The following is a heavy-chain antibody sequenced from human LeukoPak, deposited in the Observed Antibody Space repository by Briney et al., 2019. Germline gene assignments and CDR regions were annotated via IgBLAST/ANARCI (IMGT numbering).Heavy chain of an antibody. D-gene: IGHD3-9*01. Sequence: PSETLSLTCAVSGGSISSSNWWSWVRQPPGKGLEWIGEIYHSGSTNYNPSLKSRVTISVDKSKNQFPLKLSSVTAADTAVYYCARANKERRYFDWLFSCFDLWGRGTLVTVSS. CDR2: IYHSGST. V-gene: IGHV4-4*02. CDR3: ARANKERRYFDWLFSCFDL. J-gene: IGHJ2*01. CDR1: GGSISSSNW.